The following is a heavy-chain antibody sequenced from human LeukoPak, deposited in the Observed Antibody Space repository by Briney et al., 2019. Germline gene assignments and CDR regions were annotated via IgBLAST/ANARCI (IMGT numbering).Heavy chain of an antibody. J-gene: IGHJ6*02. D-gene: IGHD3-10*01. Sequence: ASVTVSFKSSGYTFTVYYMHWVRQAPGQGLEWMGWINPNSGGTNYAQKFQGRVTMTRDTSISTAYMELSRLRSDDTAVYYCARHLDPTYYGSGVGMDVWGQGTTVTVSS. CDR2: INPNSGGT. CDR3: ARHLDPTYYGSGVGMDV. CDR1: GYTFTVYY. V-gene: IGHV1-2*02.